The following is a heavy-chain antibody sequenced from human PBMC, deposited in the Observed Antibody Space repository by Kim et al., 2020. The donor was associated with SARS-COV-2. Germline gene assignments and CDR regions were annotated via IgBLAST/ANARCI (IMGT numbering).Heavy chain of an antibody. Sequence: GGSLRLSCAASGFTFDDYVMHWVRQAPGKGLEWVSGISWNSGSIGYADSVKGRFTISRDNAKNSLYLQMNSLSAEDTALYYCAKDKGSGSYYYYMDVWGKGTTVTV. V-gene: IGHV3-9*01. D-gene: IGHD1-26*01. CDR1: GFTFDDYV. CDR2: ISWNSGSI. CDR3: AKDKGSGSYYYYMDV. J-gene: IGHJ6*03.